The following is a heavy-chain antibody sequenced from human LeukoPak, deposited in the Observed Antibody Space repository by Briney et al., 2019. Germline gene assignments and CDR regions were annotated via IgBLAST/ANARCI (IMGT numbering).Heavy chain of an antibody. CDR1: GFTFSSYA. CDR2: ISYDGSNK. Sequence: GGSLRLSCAASGFTFSSYAMSWVRQAPGKGLEWVAVISYDGSNKYYADSVKGRFTISRDNSKNTLYLQMNSLRAEDTAVYYCARDLIAAAATGFDYWGQGTLVTVSS. CDR3: ARDLIAAAATGFDY. D-gene: IGHD6-13*01. V-gene: IGHV3-30*04. J-gene: IGHJ4*02.